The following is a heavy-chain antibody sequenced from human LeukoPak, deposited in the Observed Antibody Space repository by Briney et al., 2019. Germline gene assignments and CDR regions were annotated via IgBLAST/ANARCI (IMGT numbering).Heavy chain of an antibody. D-gene: IGHD2-2*01. CDR2: TIGSVGST. CDR3: AKTKRYCSSTSCRRPYYYGMDV. Sequence: GSLRLSWAASGSTFSSYAMSCVRHPPGNLLGWVSSTIGSVGSTYYADSVKGRLTISRDNSKNTLYLQMNSLSAEDTAVYYCAKTKRYCSSTSCRRPYYYGMDVWGQGTTVTVSS. J-gene: IGHJ6*02. V-gene: IGHV3-23*01. CDR1: GSTFSSYA.